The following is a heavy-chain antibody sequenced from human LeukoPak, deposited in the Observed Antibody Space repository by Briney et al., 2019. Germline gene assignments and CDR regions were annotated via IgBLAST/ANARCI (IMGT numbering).Heavy chain of an antibody. CDR2: INPSGGST. Sequence: GASVKVSCKASGYTFTSYYMHWVRQAPGQGLEWMGIINPSGGSTSYAQKFQGRVTMTRDTSISTAYMELSRLRSDDTAVYYCARDEIRAGAVGYWGQGTLVTVSS. CDR1: GYTFTSYY. V-gene: IGHV1-46*01. J-gene: IGHJ4*02. CDR3: ARDEIRAGAVGY. D-gene: IGHD6-13*01.